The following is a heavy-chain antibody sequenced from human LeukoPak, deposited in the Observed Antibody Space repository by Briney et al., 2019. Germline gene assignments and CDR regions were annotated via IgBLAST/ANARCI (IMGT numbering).Heavy chain of an antibody. Sequence: SQTLSLTCAISGDSVSSNSAAWNWIRQSPSRGLEWLGRTYYRSKWYNDYAVSVKIRITINPDKDKNQFSLQLNSVSPEDTAVYYCARDLGGTGRCFDRWGQGTLVTVSS. D-gene: IGHD3-10*01. J-gene: IGHJ4*02. CDR3: ARDLGGTGRCFDR. CDR2: TYYRSKWYN. V-gene: IGHV6-1*01. CDR1: GDSVSSNSAA.